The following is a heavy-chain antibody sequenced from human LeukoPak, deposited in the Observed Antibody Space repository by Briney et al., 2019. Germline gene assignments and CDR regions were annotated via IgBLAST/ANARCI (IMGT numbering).Heavy chain of an antibody. V-gene: IGHV4-59*08. D-gene: IGHD3-3*01. CDR3: ARQDYDFWSGYYTSFWFDP. Sequence: SETLSLTCTVSGGSISSYYWNWIRQPPGKGLEWIGYIYYSGSTNYNPSLKSRVTISVDTSKNQFSLKLSSVTAADTAVYYCARQDYDFWSGYYTSFWFDPWSQGTLVTVSS. CDR1: GGSISSYY. CDR2: IYYSGST. J-gene: IGHJ5*02.